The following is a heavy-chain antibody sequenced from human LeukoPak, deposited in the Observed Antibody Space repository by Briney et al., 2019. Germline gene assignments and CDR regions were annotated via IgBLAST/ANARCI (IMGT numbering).Heavy chain of an antibody. V-gene: IGHV1-46*01. CDR1: GYTFSSSV. CDR2: INPSGGST. J-gene: IGHJ6*02. Sequence: GASVKVSCKASGYTFSSSVISWVRQAPGQGLEWMGIINPSGGSTSYAQKFQGRVTMTRDTSTSTVYMELSSLRSEDTAVYYCAVAGYYYCGMDVWGQGTTVTVSS. D-gene: IGHD6-19*01. CDR3: AVAGYYYCGMDV.